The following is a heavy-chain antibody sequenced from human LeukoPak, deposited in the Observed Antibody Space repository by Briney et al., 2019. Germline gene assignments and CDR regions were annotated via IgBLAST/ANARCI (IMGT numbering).Heavy chain of an antibody. D-gene: IGHD6-13*01. J-gene: IGHJ2*01. CDR3: ARSLIAAAGTADWYFDL. Sequence: SETLSLTCTVSGGSISSYYWSWIRQPPGKGLEWIGYIYYSGSTNYNPSLKSRVTISVDTSKNQFSLKLSSVTAADTAVYYCARSLIAAAGTADWYFDLWGRGTLVTVSS. CDR1: GGSISSYY. CDR2: IYYSGST. V-gene: IGHV4-59*01.